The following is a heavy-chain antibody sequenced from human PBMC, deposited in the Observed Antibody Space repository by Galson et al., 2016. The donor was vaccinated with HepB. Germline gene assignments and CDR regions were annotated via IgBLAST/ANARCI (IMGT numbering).Heavy chain of an antibody. CDR2: IYYSETT. J-gene: IGHJ5*02. CDR3: AKWRLVRGEGWFDP. Sequence: ETLSLTCTVSGGSISTYYWSWIRQPPGKGLEWIGYIYYSETTNYNPSLKSRVTISVDTSKNQFSLKLSSVTAADTAVYYCAKWRLVRGEGWFDPWGQGTLVTVSS. CDR1: GGSISTYY. V-gene: IGHV4-59*01. D-gene: IGHD3-10*01.